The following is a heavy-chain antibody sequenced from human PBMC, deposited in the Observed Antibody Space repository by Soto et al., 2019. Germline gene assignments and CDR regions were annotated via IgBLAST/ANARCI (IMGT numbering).Heavy chain of an antibody. J-gene: IGHJ4*02. V-gene: IGHV3-9*01. CDR3: AKDTVFGDYLNNYLDY. D-gene: IGHD4-17*01. Sequence: TGGSLRLSCAASGFTFDDYAMHWVRQAPGKGLEWVSGISWNSGSIGYADSVKGRFTISRDNAKNSLYLQMNSLRAEDTALYYCAKDTVFGDYLNNYLDYWGQGTLVTVSS. CDR2: ISWNSGSI. CDR1: GFTFDDYA.